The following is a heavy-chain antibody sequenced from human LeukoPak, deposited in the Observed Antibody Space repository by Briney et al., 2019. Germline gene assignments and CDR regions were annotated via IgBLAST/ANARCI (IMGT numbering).Heavy chain of an antibody. V-gene: IGHV4-38-2*02. J-gene: IGHJ4*02. Sequence: SETLSLTCTVSGGSISSGYYWGWIRQPPGKGLEWIGSIYHSGSTYYNPSLKSRVTISVDTSKNQFSLKLSSVTAADTAVYYCARLLGYCSSTSCYSLIPFDYWGQGTLVTVSS. CDR2: IYHSGST. CDR1: GGSISSGYY. CDR3: ARLLGYCSSTSCYSLIPFDY. D-gene: IGHD2-2*01.